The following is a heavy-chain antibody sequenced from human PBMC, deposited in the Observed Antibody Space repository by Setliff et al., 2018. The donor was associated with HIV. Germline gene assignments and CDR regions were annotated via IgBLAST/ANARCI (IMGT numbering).Heavy chain of an antibody. V-gene: IGHV1-46*01. CDR3: AKTEWFGDVVAGYGMDV. CDR1: GYTFTSYY. D-gene: IGHD3-10*01. CDR2: INPSGGST. J-gene: IGHJ6*02. Sequence: ASVKVSCKASGYTFTSYYMHWVRQAPGQGLEWMGIINPSGGSTSYAQKFQGRVTMTRDTSTSTVYMELSSLRSEDTAVYYCAKTEWFGDVVAGYGMDVWGQGTTVTVSS.